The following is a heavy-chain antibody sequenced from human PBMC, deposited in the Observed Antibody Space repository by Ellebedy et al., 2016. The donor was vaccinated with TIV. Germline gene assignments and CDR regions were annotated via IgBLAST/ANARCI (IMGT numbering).Heavy chain of an antibody. D-gene: IGHD6-13*01. Sequence: ASGFTFEYAASVKGRFDISRDDSESIAYLQMNSLKTEDTAVYYCTRDRSSTAAAPPYYWGQGTLVTVSS. J-gene: IGHJ4*02. CDR2: ASGFTF. V-gene: IGHV3-49*02. CDR3: TRDRSSTAAAPPYY.